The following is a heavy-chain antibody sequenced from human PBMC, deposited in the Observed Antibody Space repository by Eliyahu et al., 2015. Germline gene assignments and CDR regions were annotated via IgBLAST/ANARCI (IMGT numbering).Heavy chain of an antibody. CDR1: GYSISSGYY. Sequence: QVQLQESGPGLVKPSETLSLXCXVSGYSISSGYYWGWXRQPPGKGLEWIGSIYHSGSTHYNPSLKSRVTISVDTSKNQFSLKLSSVTAADTAVYYCAGSAGEPDTPPYGDGEYNWFDPWGQGTLVTVSS. CDR2: IYHSGST. J-gene: IGHJ5*02. V-gene: IGHV4-38-2*01. D-gene: IGHD4-17*01. CDR3: AGSAGEPDTPPYGDGEYNWFDP.